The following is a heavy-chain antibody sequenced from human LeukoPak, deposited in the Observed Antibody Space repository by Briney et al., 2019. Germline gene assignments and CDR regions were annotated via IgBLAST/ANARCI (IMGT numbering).Heavy chain of an antibody. Sequence: PGGSLRLSCAASGFTFSSYAMSWVRQAPGKMLEWVSAISGSGGSTYYADSVKGRFTISRDNSKNTLYLQMNSLRAEDTAVYYCAKDREGYCSGGSCRYFDCWGQGTLVNVSS. CDR1: GFTFSSYA. CDR3: AKDREGYCSGGSCRYFDC. CDR2: ISGSGGST. D-gene: IGHD2-15*01. J-gene: IGHJ4*02. V-gene: IGHV3-23*01.